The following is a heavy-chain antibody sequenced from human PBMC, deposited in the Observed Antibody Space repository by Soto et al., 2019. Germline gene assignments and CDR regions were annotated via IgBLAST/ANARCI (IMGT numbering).Heavy chain of an antibody. Sequence: QVQLQESGPGLVKPSQTLSLTCTVSGGSISSGGYYWSWIRQHPGKGLEWIGYIYYSGSTYYNPSLKSRVTLSGDTSNNQFSLKLSSVTAADTAVYYCARGFGYYYDSSQGHCFDPWGQGTLVTVSS. D-gene: IGHD3-22*01. CDR2: IYYSGST. CDR3: ARGFGYYYDSSQGHCFDP. CDR1: GGSISSGGYY. J-gene: IGHJ5*02. V-gene: IGHV4-31*03.